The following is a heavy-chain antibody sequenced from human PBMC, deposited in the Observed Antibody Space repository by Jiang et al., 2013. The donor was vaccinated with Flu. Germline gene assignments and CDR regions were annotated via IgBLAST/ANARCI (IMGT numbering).Heavy chain of an antibody. CDR1: GDSITTGAYY. CDR3: GRGRVVDS. V-gene: IGHV4-31*03. J-gene: IGHJ4*02. Sequence: PGLVKPSQTLSLTCTVSGDSITTGAYYWTWIRQRPGKGLEWIGYIFDSKITYYNPSLKGRVTISVDTSQNQFSLRVTSMTAADTAVYLCGRGRVVDSWGQGMVVTVS. CDR2: IFDSKIT.